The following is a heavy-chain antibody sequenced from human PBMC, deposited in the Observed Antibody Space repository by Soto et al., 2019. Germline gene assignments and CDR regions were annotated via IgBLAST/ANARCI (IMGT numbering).Heavy chain of an antibody. CDR2: IWYDGSNK. CDR1: GFTFSSYG. CDR3: ARDWAVAGTANY. D-gene: IGHD6-19*01. V-gene: IGHV3-33*01. Sequence: GGSLRLSCAASGFTFSSYGMHWVRQAPGKGLEWVAVIWYDGSNKYYADSVKGRFTISRDNSKNTLYLQMNSLRAEDTAVYYCARDWAVAGTANYWGQGTLVTVSS. J-gene: IGHJ4*02.